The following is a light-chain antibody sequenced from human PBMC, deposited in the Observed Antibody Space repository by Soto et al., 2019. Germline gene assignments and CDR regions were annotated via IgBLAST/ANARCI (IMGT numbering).Light chain of an antibody. Sequence: QPASVSGSPGQSIAISCTGTGSDVGAYNYVSWYQQHPGNAPKLILFDVSSRPLGVSDRFSGSKSGNTASLTITGLRPEDESDYYCSSYTTSNTLVFGGGTKLTVL. V-gene: IGLV2-14*03. CDR1: GSDVGAYNY. CDR3: SSYTTSNTLV. CDR2: DVS. J-gene: IGLJ2*01.